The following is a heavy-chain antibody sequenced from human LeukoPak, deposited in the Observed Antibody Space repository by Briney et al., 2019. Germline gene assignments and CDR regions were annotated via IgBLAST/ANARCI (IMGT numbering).Heavy chain of an antibody. J-gene: IGHJ4*02. CDR1: GYNFTNYW. Sequence: GESLKISCKGSGYNFTNYWIGWVRQMPGKGLEWMGIIYPDDSDTRYSPSFQGQVTISADKSISTAYLQWSSLKASDTAMYYCARHVGSNSRVAPLGYWGQGTLVIVSS. CDR2: IYPDDSDT. CDR3: ARHVGSNSRVAPLGY. D-gene: IGHD1-26*01. V-gene: IGHV5-51*01.